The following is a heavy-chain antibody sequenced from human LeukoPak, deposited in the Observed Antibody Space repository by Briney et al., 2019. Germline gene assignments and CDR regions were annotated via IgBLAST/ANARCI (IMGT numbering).Heavy chain of an antibody. CDR1: AFTFSSYW. CDR3: ARDKWELVL. Sequence: GRSLRLSCAASAFTFSSYWMSWVRQAPGEWLEWVANIKQDGSEKYYVDSVKGRFTISRDNAKNSLYLQMNSLRDEDTAVYYCARDKWELVLWGQGTLVTVSS. J-gene: IGHJ4*02. D-gene: IGHD1-26*01. CDR2: IKQDGSEK. V-gene: IGHV3-7*01.